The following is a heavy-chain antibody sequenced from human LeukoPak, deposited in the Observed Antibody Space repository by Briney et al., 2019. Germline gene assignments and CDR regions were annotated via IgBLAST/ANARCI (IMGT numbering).Heavy chain of an antibody. Sequence: PGGSLRLSCAASGLTFSSYAMSWVRQAPVKGLEWVSAISGSGGSTYYADSVKGRFTISRDNSKNTLYLQMNSLRAEDTAVYYCARVVAAAGMEAVDYWGQGTLVTVSS. J-gene: IGHJ4*02. CDR2: ISGSGGST. D-gene: IGHD6-13*01. V-gene: IGHV3-23*01. CDR1: GLTFSSYA. CDR3: ARVVAAAGMEAVDY.